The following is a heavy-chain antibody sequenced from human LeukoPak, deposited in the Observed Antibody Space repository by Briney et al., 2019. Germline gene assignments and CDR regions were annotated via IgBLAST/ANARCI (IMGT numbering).Heavy chain of an antibody. V-gene: IGHV5-51*01. Sequence: GESLKISCKGSGYRFTTYWIGWVRQMPGKGLEWMGIIYPGDSDTRYSPSFQGQVTISADKSISTAYLQWSSLKASDTAMYYCARKLAGGSYYVANYFDYWGQGTLVTVSS. D-gene: IGHD1-26*01. J-gene: IGHJ4*02. CDR1: GYRFTTYW. CDR3: ARKLAGGSYYVANYFDY. CDR2: IYPGDSDT.